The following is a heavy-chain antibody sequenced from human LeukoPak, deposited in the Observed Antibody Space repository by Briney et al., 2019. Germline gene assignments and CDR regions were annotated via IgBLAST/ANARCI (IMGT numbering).Heavy chain of an antibody. V-gene: IGHV3-30-3*01. CDR1: GFTFSSYA. J-gene: IGHJ6*02. CDR2: ISYDGSNK. Sequence: GGSLRLSCAASGFTFSSYAMPWVRQAPGKGLEWVAVISYDGSNKYYADSVKGRFTISRDNSKNTLYLQMNSLRAEDTAVYYCARARRSNNYYYYGMDVWGQGTTVTVSS. CDR3: ARARRSNNYYYYGMDV.